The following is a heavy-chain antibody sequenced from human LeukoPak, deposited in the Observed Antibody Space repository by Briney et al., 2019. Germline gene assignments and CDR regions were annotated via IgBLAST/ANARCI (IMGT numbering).Heavy chain of an antibody. CDR1: GLSFDHYA. V-gene: IGHV3-9*01. CDR3: AKRSGAPNNFDY. J-gene: IGHJ4*02. Sequence: PGGSLRLSCAASGLSFDHYAMHWVRQAPGKGLEWVSGISWNSHSLVYADSVKGRFTISRDNSKNTLYLQMNSLRAEDTALYFCAKRSGAPNNFDYWGQGVLVTVSS. D-gene: IGHD1-1*01. CDR2: ISWNSHSL.